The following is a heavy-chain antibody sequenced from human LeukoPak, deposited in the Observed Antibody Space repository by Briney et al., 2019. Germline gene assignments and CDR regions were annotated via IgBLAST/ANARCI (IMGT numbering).Heavy chain of an antibody. CDR1: GFTLSSSW. CDR2: ITSDGSRT. J-gene: IGHJ3*02. V-gene: IGHV3-74*01. Sequence: PGGSLRLSCAASGFTLSSSWMHWVRQAPGKGLVWVSRITSDGSRTSYADSVKGRFTISRDNAKNTLYLQMNSLRAEDTAVYYCARPSQYAFDIWGQGTMVTVSS. CDR3: ARPSQYAFDI.